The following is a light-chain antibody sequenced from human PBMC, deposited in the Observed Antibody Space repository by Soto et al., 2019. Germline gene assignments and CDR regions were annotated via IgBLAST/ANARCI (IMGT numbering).Light chain of an antibody. Sequence: DIQMTQSPFTLSASVGDRVTISCRASQSISRWLAWYQQKPGRAPKVLIYDASNLQSGVPSRFSGSGSGTEFPLTISSLQPDDFATYYCQQYNSYSGYTFGQGTKLEIK. CDR1: QSISRW. V-gene: IGKV1-5*01. CDR2: DAS. CDR3: QQYNSYSGYT. J-gene: IGKJ2*01.